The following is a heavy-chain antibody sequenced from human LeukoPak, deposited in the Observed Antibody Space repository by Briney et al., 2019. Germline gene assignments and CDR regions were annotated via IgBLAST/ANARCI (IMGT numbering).Heavy chain of an antibody. D-gene: IGHD5-24*01. CDR2: ITANSANR. Sequence: GGSLRLSCVASGFYYNNYGMNWVRQAPGKGLEWVSGITANSANRYYADSVKGRFTISRDNSKSTVYLQVNSLRAEDTALYYCARGGGYNYHYYYMDVWGKGTTVTVSS. CDR1: GFYYNNYG. J-gene: IGHJ6*03. CDR3: ARGGGYNYHYYYMDV. V-gene: IGHV3-23*01.